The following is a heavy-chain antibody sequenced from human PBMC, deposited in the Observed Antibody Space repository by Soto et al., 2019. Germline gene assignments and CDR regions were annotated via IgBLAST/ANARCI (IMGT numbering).Heavy chain of an antibody. CDR1: GGSISSYY. CDR2: IYYSGST. D-gene: IGHD2-8*01. J-gene: IGHJ3*02. CDR3: ARVRGPIVLIVYAERGAFDI. Sequence: QVQLQESGPGLVKPSETLSLTCTVSGGSISSYYWSWIRQPPGKGLEWIGYIYYSGSTNYNPSLKSRVTIAVDTAKNQFSLKLSSVTAADTAVYYCARVRGPIVLIVYAERGAFDIWGQGTMVTVSS. V-gene: IGHV4-59*01.